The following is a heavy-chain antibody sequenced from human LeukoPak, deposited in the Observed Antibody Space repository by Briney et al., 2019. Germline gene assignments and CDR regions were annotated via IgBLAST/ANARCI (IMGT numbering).Heavy chain of an antibody. D-gene: IGHD1-26*01. J-gene: IGHJ4*02. CDR3: ATSWGGSYPLTFDY. Sequence: ASVKVSCKASGYTFTSYDINWVRQATGQGLEWMGWMNPNSGNTGYAQKFQGRVTMTRNTSISTAYMELSSLRSEDTAVYYCATSWGGSYPLTFDYWGQGTLVTVSS. CDR2: MNPNSGNT. V-gene: IGHV1-8*01. CDR1: GYTFTSYD.